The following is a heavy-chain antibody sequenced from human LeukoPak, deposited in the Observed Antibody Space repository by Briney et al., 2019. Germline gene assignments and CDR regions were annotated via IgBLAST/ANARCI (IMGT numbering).Heavy chain of an antibody. CDR3: ARERGLQDAFDI. J-gene: IGHJ3*02. V-gene: IGHV1-69*06. CDR2: IIPIFGTA. CDR1: GYTFTSYG. Sequence: SVKVSCKASGYTFTSYGISWVRQAPGQGLEWMGGIIPIFGTANYAQKFQGRVTITADKSTSTAYMELSSLRAEDTAVYYCARERGLQDAFDIWGQGTMVTVSS.